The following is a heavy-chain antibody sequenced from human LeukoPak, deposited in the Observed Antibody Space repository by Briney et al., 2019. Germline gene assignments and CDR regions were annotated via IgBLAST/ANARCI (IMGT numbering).Heavy chain of an antibody. CDR2: IYHSGST. CDR1: GYSISSGYY. Sequence: SETMSLTCAVSGYSISSGYYWGWIRQPPGKGLGWIGTIYHSGSTYYNPSLKSRVTISVDTSKNQFSLKLSSVTAADTAVYYCARVREYYYDSSGYYYFDYWGQGTLVTVSS. CDR3: ARVREYYYDSSGYYYFDY. J-gene: IGHJ4*02. D-gene: IGHD3-22*01. V-gene: IGHV4-38-2*01.